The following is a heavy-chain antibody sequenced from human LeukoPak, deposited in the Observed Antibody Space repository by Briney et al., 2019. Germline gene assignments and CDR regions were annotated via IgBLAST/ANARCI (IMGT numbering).Heavy chain of an antibody. D-gene: IGHD2-2*01. J-gene: IGHJ5*02. V-gene: IGHV5-51*01. CDR2: IYPGDSDT. CDR1: GYSFTSYW. CDR3: ARSNLVPAAFWWFDP. Sequence: GESLKISCKGSGYSFTSYWIGWVRQMPGKDLEWMGIIYPGDSDTRYSPSFQGQVTISADKSISTAYLQWSSLKASDTAMYYCARSNLVPAAFWWFDPWGQGTLVTVSS.